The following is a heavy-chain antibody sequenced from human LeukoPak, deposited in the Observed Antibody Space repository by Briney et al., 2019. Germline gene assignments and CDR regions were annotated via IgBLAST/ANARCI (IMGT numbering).Heavy chain of an antibody. D-gene: IGHD2-2*01. V-gene: IGHV3-30*02. CDR2: IRYDGSNK. J-gene: IGHJ4*02. CDR3: AKVPAAATGGFDY. Sequence: PGGSLRLSCAASGSTFSSYAMSWVRQAPGKGLEWVAFIRYDGSNKYYADSVKGRFTISRDNSKNTLYLQMNSLRAEDTAVYYCAKVPAAATGGFDYWGQGTLVTVSS. CDR1: GSTFSSYA.